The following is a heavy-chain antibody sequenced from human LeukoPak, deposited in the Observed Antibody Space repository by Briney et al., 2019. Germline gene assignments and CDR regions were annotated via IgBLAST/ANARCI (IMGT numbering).Heavy chain of an antibody. CDR2: TNPNSGNT. Sequence: ASVKVSCKASGYTFTSYDINWVRQATGQGLEWMGWTNPNSGNTGYAQKFQGRVTMTRNTSISTAYMELSSLRSEDTAVYYCARVSCSGGSCYFDYWGQGTLVTVSS. CDR1: GYTFTSYD. V-gene: IGHV1-8*01. CDR3: ARVSCSGGSCYFDY. J-gene: IGHJ4*02. D-gene: IGHD2-15*01.